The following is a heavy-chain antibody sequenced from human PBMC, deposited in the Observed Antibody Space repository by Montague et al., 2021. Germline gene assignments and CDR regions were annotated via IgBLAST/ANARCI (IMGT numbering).Heavy chain of an antibody. J-gene: IGHJ4*02. CDR3: ARARITGTTTPLDY. CDR1: GGSISSASHY. V-gene: IGHV4-39*01. Sequence: SETLSLTCTVSGGSISSASHYWDWIRQPTGKGLGWKGTFYSGGNTYYNPALKSRVSISAVTSNNQFSLKLHSVTAADTAVYFCARARITGTTTPLDYWGQGTLVTVSS. CDR2: FYSGGNT. D-gene: IGHD1/OR15-1a*01.